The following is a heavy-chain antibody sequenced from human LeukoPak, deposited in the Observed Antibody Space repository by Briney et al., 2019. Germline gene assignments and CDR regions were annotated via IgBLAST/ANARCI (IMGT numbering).Heavy chain of an antibody. V-gene: IGHV3-23*01. CDR1: GFTFSSYA. D-gene: IGHD6-19*01. CDR3: AKVAGSGWYYYYYGMDV. CDR2: ISGSGGST. Sequence: GGSLRLSCAASGFTFSSYAMSWVRQAPGEGLGWVSAISGSGGSTYYADSVKGRFTISRDNSKNTLYLQMNSLRAEDTAVYYCAKVAGSGWYYYYYGMDVWGQGTTVTVSS. J-gene: IGHJ6*02.